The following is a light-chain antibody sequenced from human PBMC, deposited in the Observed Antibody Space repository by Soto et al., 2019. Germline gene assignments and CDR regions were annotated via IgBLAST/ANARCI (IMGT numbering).Light chain of an antibody. CDR2: GAS. CDR3: QHYADLPLT. J-gene: IGKJ4*01. V-gene: IGKV1-33*01. Sequence: DIQMTQSPSSLSASVGDRVTITCQASQDISNFLNWYQQKPGKAPELLIYGASNLETGVPSRFSGSGSGTDFTFTISSLQPEDVATYYCQHYADLPLTFGGGTKVEIK. CDR1: QDISNF.